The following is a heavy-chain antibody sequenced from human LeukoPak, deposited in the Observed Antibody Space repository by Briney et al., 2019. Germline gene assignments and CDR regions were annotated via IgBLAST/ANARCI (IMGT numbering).Heavy chain of an antibody. CDR3: ARVSPTYDILTGYLFGLDY. V-gene: IGHV3-7*01. CDR1: GFTFSGYW. CDR2: IKQDGSEK. D-gene: IGHD3-9*01. J-gene: IGHJ4*02. Sequence: GGSLRLSCAASGFTFSGYWMSWVRQAPGKGLEWVANIKQDGSEKYYVDSVKGRFTISRDNSKNSLDLQMNSLRAEDTAVYYCARVSPTYDILTGYLFGLDYWGQGTLVTVSS.